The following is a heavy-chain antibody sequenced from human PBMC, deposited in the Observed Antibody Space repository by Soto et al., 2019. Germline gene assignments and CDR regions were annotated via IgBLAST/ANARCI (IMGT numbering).Heavy chain of an antibody. CDR3: ATYQPQQALDY. CDR2: IYYSGST. CDR1: GGSISSYY. Sequence: PSETLSLTCTVSGGSISSYYWSWIRQPPGKGLEWIGYIYYSGSTYYNPSLKSRVTISVDTSKNQFSLKLSSVTAADTAVYYCATYQPQQALDYWGQGTLVTVSS. J-gene: IGHJ4*02. D-gene: IGHD2-2*01. V-gene: IGHV4-59*12.